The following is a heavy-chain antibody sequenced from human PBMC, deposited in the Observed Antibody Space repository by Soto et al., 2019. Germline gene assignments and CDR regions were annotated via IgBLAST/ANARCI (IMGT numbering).Heavy chain of an antibody. D-gene: IGHD2-21*02. CDR2: ISYDGSNK. CDR1: GFTFSSYA. Sequence: GGSLRLSCAASGFTFSSYAMHWVRQAPGKGLEWVAVISYDGSNKYYADSVKGRFTISRDNSKNTLYLQMNSLRAEDTAVYYCARARIVVVTATYYFDYWGQGTLVTVSS. CDR3: ARARIVVVTATYYFDY. V-gene: IGHV3-30-3*01. J-gene: IGHJ4*02.